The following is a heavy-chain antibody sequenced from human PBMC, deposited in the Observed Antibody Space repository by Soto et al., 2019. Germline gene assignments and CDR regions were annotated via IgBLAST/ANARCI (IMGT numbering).Heavy chain of an antibody. V-gene: IGHV1-24*01. CDR3: AXAFSIAAAGPSRDWFDP. CDR1: GYTLTELS. Sequence: ASVKVSCKVSGYTLTELSMHWVRQAPGKGLEWMGGFDPEDGETIYAQKFQGRVTMTEDTSTDTAYMELSSLRSEDTAVYYCAXAFSIAAAGPSRDWFDPWGQGTLVTVSS. J-gene: IGHJ5*02. D-gene: IGHD6-13*01. CDR2: FDPEDGET.